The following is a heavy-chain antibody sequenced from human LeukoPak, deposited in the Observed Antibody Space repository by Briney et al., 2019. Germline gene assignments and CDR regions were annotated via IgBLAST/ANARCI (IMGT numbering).Heavy chain of an antibody. D-gene: IGHD6-13*01. Sequence: SETLSLTCTVSGASISSYYWSWIRQPPGKGLEWIGYVYYSGSTNYNPSLKSRVTISVDTSKNQFSLKLSSVTAADTAVYYCARVGGAADAFDIWGQGTMVTVSS. CDR1: GASISSYY. V-gene: IGHV4-59*01. CDR3: ARVGGAADAFDI. J-gene: IGHJ3*02. CDR2: VYYSGST.